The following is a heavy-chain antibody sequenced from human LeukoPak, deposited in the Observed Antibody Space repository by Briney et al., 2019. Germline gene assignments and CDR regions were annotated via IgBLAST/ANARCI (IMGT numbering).Heavy chain of an antibody. CDR1: GFTFSSYA. D-gene: IGHD6-13*01. CDR3: AKYSSSWYNYFDY. CDR2: ISGSGGST. J-gene: IGHJ4*02. Sequence: GGSLRLPCAASGFTFSSYAMSWVRQAPGKGLEWVSAISGSGGSTYYADSVKGRFTISRDNSKNTLYLQMNSLRAEDTAVYYCAKYSSSWYNYFDYWGQGTLVTVSS. V-gene: IGHV3-23*01.